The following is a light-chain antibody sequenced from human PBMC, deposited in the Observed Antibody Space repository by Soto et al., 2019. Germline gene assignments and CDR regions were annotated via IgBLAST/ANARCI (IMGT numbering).Light chain of an antibody. V-gene: IGLV2-23*01. CDR1: SSDVGSYNL. J-gene: IGLJ3*02. Sequence: QPASVSGSPGQSITISCTGTSSDVGSYNLVSWYQQNPGKAPKLMIYEGSKRPSGVSNRFSGSKSGNTASLTISGLQAEDEADYHCCSYAGSSTLVFGGGTKLTVL. CDR3: CSYAGSSTLV. CDR2: EGS.